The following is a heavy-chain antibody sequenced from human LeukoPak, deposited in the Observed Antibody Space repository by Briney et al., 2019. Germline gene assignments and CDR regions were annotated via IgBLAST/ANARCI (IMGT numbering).Heavy chain of an antibody. Sequence: GGSLRLSCAASGFTFSSYEMNWVRQAPGKGLEWVSYISSSGNTIYYADSVKGRFTISRDNAKNSLYLQMNSLRAEDTAVYYCARDRGGSGYDWGQGTLVTVSS. CDR1: GFTFSSYE. J-gene: IGHJ4*02. V-gene: IGHV3-48*03. D-gene: IGHD5-12*01. CDR2: ISSSGNTI. CDR3: ARDRGGSGYD.